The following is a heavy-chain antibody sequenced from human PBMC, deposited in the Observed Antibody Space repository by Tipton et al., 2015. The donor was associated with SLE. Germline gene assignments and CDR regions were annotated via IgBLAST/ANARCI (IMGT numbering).Heavy chain of an antibody. V-gene: IGHV4-31*03. CDR3: ARGISADDYVDS. CDR1: GGSISSGGLF. D-gene: IGHD6-25*01. CDR2: IYYVGKT. J-gene: IGHJ4*02. Sequence: TLSLTCTVSGGSISSGGLFWSWVRQHPGKGLEWIGYIYYVGKTYYTPSLTSRVSMSVDTSENQFSLRLSSVTAADTAVYFCARGISADDYVDSWGQGTLVTVSS.